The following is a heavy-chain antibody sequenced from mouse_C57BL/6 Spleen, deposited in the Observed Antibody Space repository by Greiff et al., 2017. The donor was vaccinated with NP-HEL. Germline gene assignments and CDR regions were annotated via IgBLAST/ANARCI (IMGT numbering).Heavy chain of an antibody. V-gene: IGHV5-12*01. Sequence: EVQGVESGGGLVQPGGSLKLSCAASGFTFSDYYMYWVRQTPEKRLEWVAYISNGGGSTYYPDTVKGRFTISRDNAKNTLYLQMSRLKSEDTAMYYCASLYDGYPFAYWGQGTLVTVSA. CDR2: ISNGGGST. CDR1: GFTFSDYY. J-gene: IGHJ3*01. CDR3: ASLYDGYPFAY. D-gene: IGHD2-3*01.